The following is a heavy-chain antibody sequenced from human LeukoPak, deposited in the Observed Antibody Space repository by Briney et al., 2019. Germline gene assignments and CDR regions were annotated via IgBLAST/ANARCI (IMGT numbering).Heavy chain of an antibody. CDR3: AKAPVTTCLGAFCYPFDS. Sequence: GGSLRLSCVASGFTFSTYGMSWVRQAPGKGLEWVSAISGSGGSTYHADSVKGRFSISRDNSQNTLYLQMNSLRAEDTAIYYCAKAPVTTCLGAFCYPFDSWGQGTLVTVSS. CDR1: GFTFSTYG. V-gene: IGHV3-23*01. D-gene: IGHD2-15*01. J-gene: IGHJ4*02. CDR2: ISGSGGST.